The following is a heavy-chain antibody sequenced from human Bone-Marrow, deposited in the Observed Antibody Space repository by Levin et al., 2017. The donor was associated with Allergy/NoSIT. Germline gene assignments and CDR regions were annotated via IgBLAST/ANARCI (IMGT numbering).Heavy chain of an antibody. J-gene: IGHJ5*02. D-gene: IGHD1-1*01. CDR3: AIDYIPGSNHNWSTNFFDP. CDR1: GFTFSVYA. V-gene: IGHV3-30-3*01. Sequence: GGSLRLSCAASGFTFSVYAIHWVRLAPGKGLEWVAVMSYDESSAFYADSVKGRFTISRDNSKNTLYLQLNSLRHEDTAVYYCAIDYIPGSNHNWSTNFFDPWGQGTLVTVSS. CDR2: MSYDESSA.